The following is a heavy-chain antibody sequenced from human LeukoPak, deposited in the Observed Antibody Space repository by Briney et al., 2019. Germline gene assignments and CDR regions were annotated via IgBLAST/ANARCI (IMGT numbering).Heavy chain of an antibody. CDR1: GYTFTSYG. V-gene: IGHV1-18*01. Sequence: ASVKVSFKASGYTFTSYGISWVRQAPGQGLEWMGWISAYNGNTNYSQKLQGRVTMTTDTSTSTAYMELRSLRSDDTAVYYCARDLTMKSDWFDPWGQGTLVTVSS. CDR2: ISAYNGNT. CDR3: ARDLTMKSDWFDP. J-gene: IGHJ5*02. D-gene: IGHD3-22*01.